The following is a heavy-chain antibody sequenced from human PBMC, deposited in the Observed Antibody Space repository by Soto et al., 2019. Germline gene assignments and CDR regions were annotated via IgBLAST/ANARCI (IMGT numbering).Heavy chain of an antibody. D-gene: IGHD1-1*01. CDR2: IIPIFGTA. V-gene: IGHV1-69*12. J-gene: IGHJ4*02. CDR1: GGTFSSYA. CDR3: ASDQVDMATTWSLD. Sequence: QVQLVQSGAEVKKPGSSVKVSCKASGGTFSSYAISWVQQAPGQGLEWMGGIIPIFGTANYAQKFQGRVTITADEFTSTSYMELSSLRPEDTAVYYCASDQVDMATTWSLDWGQVPLLTVSS.